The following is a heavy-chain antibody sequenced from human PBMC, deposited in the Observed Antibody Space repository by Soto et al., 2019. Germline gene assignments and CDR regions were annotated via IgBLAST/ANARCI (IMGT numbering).Heavy chain of an antibody. CDR1: GYTFTSYG. CDR2: ISAYNGNT. J-gene: IGHJ4*02. D-gene: IGHD3-16*02. Sequence: ASVKVSCKASGYTFTSYGISWVRQAPGQGLEWMGWISAYNGNTNYAQKLQGRVTMTTDTSTSTAYMELSSPRSEDTAVYYCAISGVSAIWYFDYWGQGTLVTVSS. CDR3: AISGVSAIWYFDY. V-gene: IGHV1-18*01.